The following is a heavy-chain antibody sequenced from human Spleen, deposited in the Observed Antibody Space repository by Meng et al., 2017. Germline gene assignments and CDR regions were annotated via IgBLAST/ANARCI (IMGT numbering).Heavy chain of an antibody. Sequence: QLLLQESGSGLVKPSQTLSLTCVVSGGSISSGGYSWSWIRQPPGKGLEWIGYFYHNGNTYYSPSLNSRVTISVDRTKNLFSLKLNSVTAADTAVYYCAREASGTYYYWGQGTLVTVSS. D-gene: IGHD1-26*01. J-gene: IGHJ4*02. CDR3: AREASGTYYY. CDR2: FYHNGNT. CDR1: GGSISSGGYS. V-gene: IGHV4-30-2*01.